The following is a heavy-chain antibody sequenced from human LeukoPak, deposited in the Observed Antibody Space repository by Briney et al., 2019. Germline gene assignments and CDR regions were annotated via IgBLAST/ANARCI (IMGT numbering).Heavy chain of an antibody. V-gene: IGHV4-34*01. D-gene: IGHD2-2*01. CDR1: GWSFNDYY. CDR3: ARGQVPAARGYNWFDP. J-gene: IGHJ5*02. Sequence: SETLSLTCAVYGWSFNDYYWNWIRQPPGKGLEWIGEINARGDTNYNPSLKSRVTTSVDTSKKQFSLRLTSMIAADTALYYCARGQVPAARGYNWFDPWGQGTLVTVSS. CDR2: INARGDT.